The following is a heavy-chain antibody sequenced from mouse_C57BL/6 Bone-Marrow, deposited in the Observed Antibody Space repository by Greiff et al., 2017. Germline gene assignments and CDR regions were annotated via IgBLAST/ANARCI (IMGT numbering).Heavy chain of an antibody. CDR1: GYTFTDYY. V-gene: IGHV1-26*01. Sequence: VQLQQSGPELVKPGASVKISCKASGYTFTDYYMNWVKQSHGESLEWIGDINPNNGGTSYNQKFKGKATLTVDNSSSTAYMELRSLTSEDSAVYYCARDCYGSSWYCEVGGTGTTVTVSS. CDR2: INPNNGGT. D-gene: IGHD1-1*01. J-gene: IGHJ1*03. CDR3: ARDCYGSSWYCEV.